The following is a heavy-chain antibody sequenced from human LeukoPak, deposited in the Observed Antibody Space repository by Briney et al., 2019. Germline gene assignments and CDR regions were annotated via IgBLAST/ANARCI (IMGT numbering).Heavy chain of an antibody. V-gene: IGHV3-11*01. CDR2: ISSSGSTI. CDR1: GFTFSDYY. D-gene: IGHD3-22*01. CDR3: AREHCHYYDSSGYCGEFDY. Sequence: GGSLRLSCAASGFTFSDYYMSWIRQAPGKGLEWVSYISSSGSTIYYADSVKGRFTISRDNAKNSLYLQMNSLRAEDTAVYYCAREHCHYYDSSGYCGEFDYWGQGTLVTVSS. J-gene: IGHJ4*02.